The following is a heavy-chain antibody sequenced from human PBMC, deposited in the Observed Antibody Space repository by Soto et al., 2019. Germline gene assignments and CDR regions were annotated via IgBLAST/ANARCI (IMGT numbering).Heavy chain of an antibody. V-gene: IGHV4-39*01. CDR1: GGSISSSSYY. Sequence: NPSETLSLTCTVSGGSISSSSYYWGWIRQPPGKGLEWIGSIYYSGSTYYNPSLKSRVTISVDTSKNQFSLKLSSVTAADTAVYYCARREGTDSSGWFDNWFDPWGQGTLVTVSS. CDR3: ARREGTDSSGWFDNWFDP. D-gene: IGHD6-19*01. J-gene: IGHJ5*02. CDR2: IYYSGST.